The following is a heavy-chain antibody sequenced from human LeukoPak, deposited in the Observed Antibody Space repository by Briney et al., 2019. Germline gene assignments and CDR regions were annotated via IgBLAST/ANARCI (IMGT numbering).Heavy chain of an antibody. Sequence: GASVNVSCKASGGTFSIYAISWVRQAPGQGLEWMGGIIPIFGTANYAQKFQGRVTITADESTSTAYMELSSLRSEDTAVYYCASTVRPKRTYYYGMDVWGQGTTVTVSS. D-gene: IGHD4-11*01. CDR1: GGTFSIYA. J-gene: IGHJ6*02. CDR2: IIPIFGTA. V-gene: IGHV1-69*13. CDR3: ASTVRPKRTYYYGMDV.